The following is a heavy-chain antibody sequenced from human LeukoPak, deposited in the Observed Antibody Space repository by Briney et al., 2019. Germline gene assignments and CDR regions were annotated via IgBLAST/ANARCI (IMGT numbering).Heavy chain of an antibody. CDR2: IYPGDSDT. J-gene: IGHJ3*02. V-gene: IGHV5-51*01. CDR1: GYSFTSYW. D-gene: IGHD2-15*01. CDR3: ARRGYCSGGSCNGAFDI. Sequence: GESLKISCKGSGYSFTSYWIGWVRQMPGKGLEWMGIIYPGDSDTRYSPSFQGQVTISADKSITTAYPQWSSLKASDTAMYYCARRGYCSGGSCNGAFDIWGQGTMVTVSS.